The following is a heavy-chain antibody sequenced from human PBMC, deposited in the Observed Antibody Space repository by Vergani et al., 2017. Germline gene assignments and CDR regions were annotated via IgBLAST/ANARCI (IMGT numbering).Heavy chain of an antibody. D-gene: IGHD2-2*01. CDR3: ATTRVYCSSTSCLF. V-gene: IGHV3-23*01. CDR2: ISGSGGST. Sequence: EVQLLESGGGLVQPGGSLRLSCAASGFTFSSYAMSWVRQAPGKGLEWVSAISGSGGSTYYADSVKGRFTISRDNSKHTLYLQMNSLRAEDTAVYYCATTRVYCSSTSCLFWGQGTLVTVSS. J-gene: IGHJ4*02. CDR1: GFTFSSYA.